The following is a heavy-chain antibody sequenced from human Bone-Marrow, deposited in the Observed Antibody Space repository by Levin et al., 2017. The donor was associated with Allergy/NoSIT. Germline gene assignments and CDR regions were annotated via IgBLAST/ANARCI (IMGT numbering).Heavy chain of an antibody. CDR3: ARDDSDSSGYYLGNY. D-gene: IGHD3-22*01. CDR2: IVTNTGRP. CDR1: GYPFTSYT. J-gene: IGHJ4*02. Sequence: ASVKVSCKASGYPFTSYTINWVRQAPGHGLEWIVWIVTNTGRPTYAQGFTGRFVFSLATSVSTAYLQISTLKAEDTAVYYCARDDSDSSGYYLGNYWGQGTLVTVSS. V-gene: IGHV7-4-1*02.